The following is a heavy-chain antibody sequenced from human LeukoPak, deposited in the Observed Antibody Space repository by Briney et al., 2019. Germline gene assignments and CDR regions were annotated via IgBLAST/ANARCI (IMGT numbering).Heavy chain of an antibody. V-gene: IGHV3-23*01. CDR2: ISGSGGST. CDR1: GFTFSSYA. CDR3: AKDSYYDFWSGYPYYFDY. J-gene: IGHJ4*02. D-gene: IGHD3-3*01. Sequence: GGSLRLSCAASGFTFSSYAMSWVRQAPGQGLEWVSAISGSGGSTYYADSAKGRFTISRDNSKNTLYLQMNSLRAEDTAVYYCAKDSYYDFWSGYPYYFDYWGQGTLVTVSS.